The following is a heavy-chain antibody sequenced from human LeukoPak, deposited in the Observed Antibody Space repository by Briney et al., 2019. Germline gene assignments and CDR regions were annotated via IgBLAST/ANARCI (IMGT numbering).Heavy chain of an antibody. CDR3: AKDLLVAAAGTAAY. J-gene: IGHJ4*02. Sequence: GGSLRLSCAASGFTFSSYGMHWVRQAPGKGLEWVAFIRYDGSNKYYADSVKGRFTISRDNSKNTLYLQMNSLRAEDTAVYYCAKDLLVAAAGTAAYWGQGTLVTVSS. D-gene: IGHD6-13*01. V-gene: IGHV3-30*02. CDR2: IRYDGSNK. CDR1: GFTFSSYG.